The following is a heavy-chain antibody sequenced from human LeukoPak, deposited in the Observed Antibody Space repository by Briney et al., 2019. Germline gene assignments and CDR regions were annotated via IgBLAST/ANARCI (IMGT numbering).Heavy chain of an antibody. D-gene: IGHD4-17*01. Sequence: GGSLRLSCAASGFTFSSYGMHWVRQAPGKGLEWVALISYDGSQKYYADSVKGRFTISRDNSKNALYLQMDSLRAENTAVYYCAKDGTRMTHYYYNDGMDVWGQGSTVTVSS. CDR2: ISYDGSQK. CDR3: AKDGTRMTHYYYNDGMDV. V-gene: IGHV3-30*18. CDR1: GFTFSSYG. J-gene: IGHJ6*02.